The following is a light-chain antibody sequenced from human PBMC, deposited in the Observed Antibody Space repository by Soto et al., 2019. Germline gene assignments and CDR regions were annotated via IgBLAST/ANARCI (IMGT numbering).Light chain of an antibody. CDR1: QSVSSY. CDR3: QQRSNWPRVT. Sequence: EIVLTQSPATLSLSPGERATLSCRASQSVSSYLAWYQQKPGQAPSLLIYDASNRAPGIPARFSGSGSGTDFTLTISSREPEDFAVYYWQQRSNWPRVTFGPGTKVDIK. V-gene: IGKV3-11*01. CDR2: DAS. J-gene: IGKJ3*01.